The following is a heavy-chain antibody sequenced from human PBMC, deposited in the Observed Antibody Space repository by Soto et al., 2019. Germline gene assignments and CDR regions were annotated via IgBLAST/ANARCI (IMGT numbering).Heavy chain of an antibody. CDR3: AIAKSGSGHNFDY. Sequence: QVQLVESGGGVVQPGRSLRLSCAASGFIFSTYTMHWVRQAPGKGLEWLTVMSYDGSQKYYADSVKGRLTISRDNSKNTLYLQMTSRRAEDTAVYHCAIAKSGSGHNFDYWGQGTLVTVSS. J-gene: IGHJ4*02. V-gene: IGHV3-30-3*01. CDR1: GFIFSTYT. CDR2: MSYDGSQK. D-gene: IGHD6-25*01.